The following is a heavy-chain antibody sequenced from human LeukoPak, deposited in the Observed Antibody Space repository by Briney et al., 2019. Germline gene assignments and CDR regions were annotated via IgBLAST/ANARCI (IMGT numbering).Heavy chain of an antibody. J-gene: IGHJ4*02. Sequence: PSETLSLTCTVSGGSISSYYWSWIRQPPGKGLEWIGYIYYSGSTNYNPSLKSRVTISVDTSKNQFSLKLSSVTAADTAVYYCAREYGSSGYQYWGQETLVTVSS. CDR2: IYYSGST. D-gene: IGHD3-22*01. CDR1: GGSISSYY. V-gene: IGHV4-59*01. CDR3: AREYGSSGYQY.